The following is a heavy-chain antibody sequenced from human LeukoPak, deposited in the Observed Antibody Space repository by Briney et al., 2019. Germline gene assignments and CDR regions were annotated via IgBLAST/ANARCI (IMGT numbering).Heavy chain of an antibody. J-gene: IGHJ5*02. CDR3: ARKLDSSGWHNWFDP. CDR2: IIPIFGTA. V-gene: IGHV1-69*05. Sequence: SVKDSCKASGGTFSSYAISWVRQAPGQGLEWMGGIIPIFGTANYAQKFQGRVTITTDESTSTAYMELSSLRSEDTAVYYCARKLDSSGWHNWFDPWGQGTLVTVSS. D-gene: IGHD6-19*01. CDR1: GGTFSSYA.